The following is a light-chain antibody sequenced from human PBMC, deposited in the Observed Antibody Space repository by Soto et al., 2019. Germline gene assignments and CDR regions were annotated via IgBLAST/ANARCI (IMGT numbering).Light chain of an antibody. CDR2: GAF. CDR1: QTIYRNY. J-gene: IGKJ1*01. V-gene: IGKV3-20*01. CDR3: QQYGNSVWT. Sequence: EIVMTQSPDTLSLSPGERATLSCRASQTIYRNYLAWYQQKPGQAPRLLIHGAFSRATGVPDRFSGGGSGTDFTLTISRLEPEDFAVYYCQQYGNSVWTFGQGTKVEIE.